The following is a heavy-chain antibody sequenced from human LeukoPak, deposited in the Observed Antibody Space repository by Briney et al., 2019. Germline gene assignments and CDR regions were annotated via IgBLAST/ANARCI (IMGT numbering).Heavy chain of an antibody. CDR3: ARVVTDTTTYYYYYLDV. J-gene: IGHJ6*03. CDR2: IRYDGSNK. D-gene: IGHD5-18*01. Sequence: GGSLRLSCAASGFTFSSYGMHWVRQAPGKGLEWVAFIRYDGSNKYYADSVKGRFTISRDNSKNTLYLQMNSLRAEDTAVYYCARVVTDTTTYYYYYLDVWGKGTTVTVSS. CDR1: GFTFSSYG. V-gene: IGHV3-30*02.